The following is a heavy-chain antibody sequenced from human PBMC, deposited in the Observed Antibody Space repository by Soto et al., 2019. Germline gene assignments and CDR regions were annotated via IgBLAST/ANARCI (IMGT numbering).Heavy chain of an antibody. J-gene: IGHJ4*02. V-gene: IGHV3-53*01. CDR3: AREFGGSYYGNFDY. Sequence: PGGSLRLSCAASGFTVSSNYMIWVGQAPGKGLEWVSVIYSGGSTYYADSVKGRFTISRDNSKNTLYLQMNSLRAEDTAVYYCAREFGGSYYGNFDYWGQGTLVTVSS. D-gene: IGHD1-26*01. CDR2: IYSGGST. CDR1: GFTVSSNY.